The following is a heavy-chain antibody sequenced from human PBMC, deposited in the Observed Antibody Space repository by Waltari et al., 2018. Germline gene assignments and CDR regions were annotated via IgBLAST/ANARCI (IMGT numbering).Heavy chain of an antibody. CDR3: ANSGSYFDY. J-gene: IGHJ4*02. D-gene: IGHD1-26*01. Sequence: EVRLVESGGGLVQPGGSLRLSCVASGFTFTSYWMGWVRQAPGKGLEWVANIKEDGSDKNDVDSVKGRFTISRDNAKNSVYLQMNSLRAEDTAVYYCANSGSYFDYWGQGTLVTVSS. CDR2: IKEDGSDK. CDR1: GFTFTSYW. V-gene: IGHV3-7*01.